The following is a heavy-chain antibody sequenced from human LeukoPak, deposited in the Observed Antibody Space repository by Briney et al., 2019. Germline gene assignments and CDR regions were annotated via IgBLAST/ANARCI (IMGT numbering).Heavy chain of an antibody. Sequence: GGSLRLSCAASGFTFSTYGMHWVRQAPGKGLEWVAVISNDGSNKYYADSVKGRFTISRDSSKSTLYLQMSSLRAADTAVYYCAKELWFGELAPGHWGQGTLVTVSS. CDR2: ISNDGSNK. CDR1: GFTFSTYG. CDR3: AKELWFGELAPGH. D-gene: IGHD3-10*01. J-gene: IGHJ4*02. V-gene: IGHV3-30*18.